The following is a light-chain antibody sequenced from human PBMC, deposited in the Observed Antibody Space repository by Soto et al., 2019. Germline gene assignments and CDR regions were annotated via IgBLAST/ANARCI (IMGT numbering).Light chain of an antibody. CDR1: SSNIGSNT. J-gene: IGLJ2*01. Sequence: QSVLTQPPSASGTPGQRVTISCSGSSSNIGSNTVNWYQQLPGTAPKVLIYSNNQRPSGVPDRFSGSKYGTSASLAISGLQYEDETDYYCAAWDDSLNVVIFGGGTKLTVL. V-gene: IGLV1-44*01. CDR2: SNN. CDR3: AAWDDSLNVVI.